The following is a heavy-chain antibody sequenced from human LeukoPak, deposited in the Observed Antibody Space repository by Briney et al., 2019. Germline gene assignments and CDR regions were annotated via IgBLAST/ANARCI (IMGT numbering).Heavy chain of an antibody. CDR3: ARESYYYDSSGSVNWFDP. D-gene: IGHD3-22*01. CDR1: GFTVSSNY. CDR2: IYSGGST. V-gene: IGHV3-53*01. J-gene: IGHJ5*02. Sequence: PGGSLRLSCAASGFTVSSNYMSWVRQAPGKGLEWVSVIYSGGSTYYADSVKGRFTISRDNSKNTLYLQMNSLRAEDTAVYYCARESYYYDSSGSVNWFDPWGQGTLVTVSS.